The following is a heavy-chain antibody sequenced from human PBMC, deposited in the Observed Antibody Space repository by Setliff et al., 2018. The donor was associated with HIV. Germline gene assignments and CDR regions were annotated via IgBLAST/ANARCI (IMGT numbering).Heavy chain of an antibody. CDR1: GGSISGYY. Sequence: NLSLTCTVSGGSISGYYWSWIRQPPGKGLEWIGYIYYIGNTNYNPSLKGRVTLSVDTSKNQLSLKLSSVTAADTAVYYCARGRSRYYYDGSGYYVDYWGQGTLVTVSS. D-gene: IGHD3-22*01. J-gene: IGHJ4*02. CDR2: IYYIGNT. V-gene: IGHV4-59*01. CDR3: ARGRSRYYYDGSGYYVDY.